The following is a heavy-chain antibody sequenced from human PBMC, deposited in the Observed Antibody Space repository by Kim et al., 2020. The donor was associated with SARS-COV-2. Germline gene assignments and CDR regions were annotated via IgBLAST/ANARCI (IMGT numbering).Heavy chain of an antibody. Sequence: GGSLRLSCAASGFTFSSYAMHWVRQAPGKGLEYVSAISSNGGSTYYANSVKGRFTISRDNSKNTLYLQMGSLRAEDMAVYYCARESTPAASYYYYYRDVWGQGNTVTVSS. J-gene: IGHJ6*03. CDR1: GFTFSSYA. CDR3: ARESTPAASYYYYYRDV. CDR2: ISSNGGST. D-gene: IGHD2-2*01. V-gene: IGHV3-64*01.